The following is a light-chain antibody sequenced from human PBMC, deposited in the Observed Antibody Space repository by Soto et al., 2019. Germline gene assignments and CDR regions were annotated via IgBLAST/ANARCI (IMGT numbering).Light chain of an antibody. CDR1: SSNIGANYD. CDR3: QSYDSSLSGYV. J-gene: IGLJ1*01. CDR2: TNS. Sequence: QSALTQPPSLSGAPGQRVTISCTGSSSNIGANYDVHWYQHLPGTAPKLLIYTNSNRPSGVPDRFSGSKSGTSASLAITGLQAEDEADYYCQSYDSSLSGYVVGTGTKVTVL. V-gene: IGLV1-40*01.